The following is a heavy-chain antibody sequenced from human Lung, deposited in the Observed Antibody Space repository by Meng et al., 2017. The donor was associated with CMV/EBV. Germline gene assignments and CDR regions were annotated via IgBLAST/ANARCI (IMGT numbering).Heavy chain of an antibody. Sequence: QVQVREWDQERVKPAETLSLTCAVSGDSITNHNWWAWVRQPPGKGLEWIGEIPHRGSSAYNPSLKSRVSMSIDKSKNQFSLKLTSVTAADTAVYHCLRRSGGSVWGQGTLVTVSS. V-gene: IGHV4-4*02. CDR1: GDSITNHNW. D-gene: IGHD3-10*01. J-gene: IGHJ1*01. CDR3: LRRSGGSV. CDR2: IPHRGSS.